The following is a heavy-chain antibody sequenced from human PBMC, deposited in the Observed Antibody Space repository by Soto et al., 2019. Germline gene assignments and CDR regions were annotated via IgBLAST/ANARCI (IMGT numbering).Heavy chain of an antibody. CDR2: ISGSGGST. V-gene: IGHV3-23*01. CDR3: AKGRPVLRYFDTAYGMDV. D-gene: IGHD3-9*01. Sequence: PGGSLRLSCAASGFTFSSYAMSWVRQAPGKGLEWVSAISGSGGSTYYADSVKGRFTISRDNSKNTLYLQMNSLRAEDTAVYYCAKGRPVLRYFDTAYGMDVWGQGTTVTVSS. CDR1: GFTFSSYA. J-gene: IGHJ6*02.